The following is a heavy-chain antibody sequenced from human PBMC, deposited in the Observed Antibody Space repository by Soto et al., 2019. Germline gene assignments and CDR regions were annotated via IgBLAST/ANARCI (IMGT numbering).Heavy chain of an antibody. CDR3: ARGRYFDRSNYLAY. CDR1: GYTFTSYG. J-gene: IGHJ4*02. Sequence: ASVKVSCKASGYTFTSYGINWVGQAPGRGLEWMGWINPGNGNTKYSQQFQGRVIIDRDTSASTAYMELSSLRSEDTAVYYCARGRYFDRSNYLAYLGLGTLVTVSS. D-gene: IGHD3-22*01. CDR2: INPGNGNT. V-gene: IGHV1-3*01.